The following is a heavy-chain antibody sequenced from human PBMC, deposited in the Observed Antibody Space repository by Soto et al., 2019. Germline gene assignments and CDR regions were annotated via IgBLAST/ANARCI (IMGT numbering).Heavy chain of an antibody. CDR2: ISESGGTT. Sequence: EVQLVEAGGGLVHVGGSLSLSCVVPGFTFSSHEMNWVRQAPGKGPEWVSKISESGGTTSYADSVKGRFTISRDNARDSLFLHMDSLRAEDTAVYYCARDRSLIFAVPPYGMDVWGQGTTVTVSS. J-gene: IGHJ6*02. CDR1: GFTFSSHE. CDR3: ARDRSLIFAVPPYGMDV. V-gene: IGHV3-48*03. D-gene: IGHD3-3*01.